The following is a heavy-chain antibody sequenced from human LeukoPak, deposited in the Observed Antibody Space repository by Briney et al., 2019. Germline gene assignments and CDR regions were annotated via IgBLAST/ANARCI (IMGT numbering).Heavy chain of an antibody. CDR3: ASTIAESDYYGMDV. CDR1: GSSISSGDYY. CDR2: IYYSGST. D-gene: IGHD3-10*01. V-gene: IGHV4-30-4*01. Sequence: PSETLSLTCTVSGSSISSGDYYWSWIRQPPGKGPEWIGYIYYSGSTYYNPSLKSRVTISVDTSKNQFSLKLSSVTAADTAVYYCASTIAESDYYGMDVWGQGTTVTVSS. J-gene: IGHJ6*02.